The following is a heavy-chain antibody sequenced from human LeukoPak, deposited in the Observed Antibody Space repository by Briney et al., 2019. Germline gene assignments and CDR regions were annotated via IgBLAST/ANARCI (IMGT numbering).Heavy chain of an antibody. J-gene: IGHJ4*02. D-gene: IGHD6-13*01. V-gene: IGHV4-34*01. Sequence: SETLSLTCAVYGGSFSGYYWSWIRQPPGKGLEWIGEINHSGSTNYNPSLKSRVTISVDTSKNQFSLKLSSVTAADTAVYYCARRPYLAAAGPFDYWGQGTLVTVSS. CDR3: ARRPYLAAAGPFDY. CDR2: INHSGST. CDR1: GGSFSGYY.